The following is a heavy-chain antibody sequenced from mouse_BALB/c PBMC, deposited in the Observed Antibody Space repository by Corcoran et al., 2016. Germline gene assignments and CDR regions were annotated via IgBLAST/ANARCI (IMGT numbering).Heavy chain of an antibody. Sequence: DVQLQESGPGLVKPSQSLSLTCSVTGYSITSGYYWNWIRQFPGNKLEWMGYISYDGSNNYNPSLKNRISITRDTSKNQFFLKLNSVTTEDTATYHCARDYYGSSYFDYWGQGTTLTVSS. CDR2: ISYDGSN. J-gene: IGHJ2*01. V-gene: IGHV3-6*02. CDR3: ARDYYGSSYFDY. CDR1: GYSITSGYY. D-gene: IGHD1-1*01.